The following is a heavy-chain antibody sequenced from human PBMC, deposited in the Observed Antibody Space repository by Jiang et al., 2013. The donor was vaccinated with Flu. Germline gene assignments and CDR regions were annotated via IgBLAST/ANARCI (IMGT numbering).Heavy chain of an antibody. Sequence: VQLLESGGGLAQPGRSLRLSCAASGFIFDDYGMHWVRQGPGKGLEWVAGINWNSGTIGYADSVKGRFTISRDNAKNSLYLQMNSLRAEDTAFYYCAKDEVDRSSRFPGNLFDSWGQGTLVTVSS. V-gene: IGHV3-9*01. D-gene: IGHD2-2*01. CDR2: INWNSGTI. J-gene: IGHJ4*02. CDR1: GFIFDDYG. CDR3: AKDEVDRSSRFPGNLFDS.